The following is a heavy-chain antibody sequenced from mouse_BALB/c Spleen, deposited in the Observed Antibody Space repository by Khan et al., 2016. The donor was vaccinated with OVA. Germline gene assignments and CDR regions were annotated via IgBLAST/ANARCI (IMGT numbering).Heavy chain of an antibody. CDR1: GYSITSCYV. D-gene: IGHD1-1*01. CDR3: ARGNYYGYYFDY. V-gene: IGHV3-2*02. J-gene: IGHJ2*01. Sequence: VKLLESGPGLVKPSQSLSLTCTVTGYSITSCYVWNWIRHFPGNKLEWMGYISYSGVTSYTPSLKSRISITRDTSKNQFFLQLNSVTTEDTATYYCARGNYYGYYFDYWGQGTTLTVSS. CDR2: ISYSGVT.